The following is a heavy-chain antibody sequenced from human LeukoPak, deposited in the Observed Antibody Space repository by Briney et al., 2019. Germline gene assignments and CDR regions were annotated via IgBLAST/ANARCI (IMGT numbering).Heavy chain of an antibody. CDR2: IYSGGST. J-gene: IGHJ4*02. CDR3: ARDSSGYAEFDY. CDR1: GFTVSSNY. Sequence: GGSLRLSCAASGFTVSSNYMSWVRQAPGKGLEWVSVIYSGGSTYYADSVKGRFTISRDNFKNTLYLQMNSLRGEDTAVYYCARDSSGYAEFDYWGQGTLVTVS. V-gene: IGHV3-53*01. D-gene: IGHD3-22*01.